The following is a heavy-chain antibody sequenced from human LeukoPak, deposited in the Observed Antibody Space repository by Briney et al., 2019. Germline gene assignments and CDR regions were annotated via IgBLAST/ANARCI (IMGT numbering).Heavy chain of an antibody. V-gene: IGHV3-30*18. J-gene: IGHJ4*02. CDR2: ISYDGSNK. CDR3: AKLSSGWQIDY. D-gene: IGHD6-19*01. CDR1: GFTFSSYG. Sequence: PGGSLRLSCAASGFTFSSYGMHWVRQAPGKGLEWVAVISYDGSNKYYADSVKGRFTISRDNSKNTLYLQMNSLRAEDTAVYYCAKLSSGWQIDYWGQETLVTVSS.